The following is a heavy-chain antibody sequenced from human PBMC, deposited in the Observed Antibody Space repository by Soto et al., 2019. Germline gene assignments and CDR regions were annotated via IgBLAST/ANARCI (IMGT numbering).Heavy chain of an antibody. CDR1: GASISSYF. Sequence: SVTLSLTCSVCGASISSYFWSWIRQPPGKGLEWIGYIYYSGSTNYNPSLKSRVTISVDTSKNQFSLKLSSVTAADTAVYYCSVAGTSDYFDYWGLGTLVSVS. CDR3: SVAGTSDYFDY. D-gene: IGHD6-19*01. J-gene: IGHJ4*02. V-gene: IGHV4-59*01. CDR2: IYYSGST.